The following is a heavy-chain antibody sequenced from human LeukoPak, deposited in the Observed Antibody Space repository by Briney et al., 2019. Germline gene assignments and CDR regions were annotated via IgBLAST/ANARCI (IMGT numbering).Heavy chain of an antibody. CDR3: ARHFGPYGEPDY. CDR2: IYYSGRT. J-gene: IGHJ4*02. D-gene: IGHD4-17*01. V-gene: IGHV4-59*08. Sequence: SETLSLTCTVSGGSISSYYWSWIRQPPGKGLEWIGYIYYSGRTNYNPSLKSRVTISVDTSKNQFSLKLSSVTAADTAVYYSARHFGPYGEPDYWGQGTLVTVSS. CDR1: GGSISSYY.